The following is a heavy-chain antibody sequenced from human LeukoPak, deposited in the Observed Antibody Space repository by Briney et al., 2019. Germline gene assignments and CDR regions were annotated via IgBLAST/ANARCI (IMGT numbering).Heavy chain of an antibody. CDR2: IVVGSGNT. J-gene: IGHJ4*02. D-gene: IGHD6-19*01. CDR1: GFTLTSSA. Sequence: GASVKVSCKASGFTLTSSAMQWVRQARGQRLEWIGWIVVGSGNTNYAQKFQERVTITRDMSTSTAYMELSSLRSEDTAVYYCAAEDNGQWLVHGTWGQGTLVTVSS. CDR3: AAEDNGQWLVHGT. V-gene: IGHV1-58*02.